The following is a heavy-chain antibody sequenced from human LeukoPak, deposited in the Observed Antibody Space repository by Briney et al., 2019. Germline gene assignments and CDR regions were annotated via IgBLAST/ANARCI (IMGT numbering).Heavy chain of an antibody. Sequence: GRSLRLSCAASGFTFDDYAMHWVRHAPGKGLEWVSGISWNSGSIVYADSVKGRFTISRDNAKNSLYLQMNSLRAEDTALYYCAKDIRIVVVTNAFDFWGQGTMVTVSS. V-gene: IGHV3-9*01. D-gene: IGHD3-22*01. J-gene: IGHJ3*01. CDR1: GFTFDDYA. CDR2: ISWNSGSI. CDR3: AKDIRIVVVTNAFDF.